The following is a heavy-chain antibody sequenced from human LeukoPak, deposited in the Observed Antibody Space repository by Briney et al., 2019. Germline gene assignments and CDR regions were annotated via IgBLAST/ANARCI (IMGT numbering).Heavy chain of an antibody. Sequence: GGSLRLSCAASGFTFDDYAMHWVRQAPGQGLEWVSLISGDGTNTYYADSVKGRFTISRDNSKSSLFLQMNSLRTGDTALYYCAKGAQWLVEYWGQGTLVTVSS. CDR1: GFTFDDYA. D-gene: IGHD6-19*01. J-gene: IGHJ4*02. CDR2: ISGDGTNT. CDR3: AKGAQWLVEY. V-gene: IGHV3-43*02.